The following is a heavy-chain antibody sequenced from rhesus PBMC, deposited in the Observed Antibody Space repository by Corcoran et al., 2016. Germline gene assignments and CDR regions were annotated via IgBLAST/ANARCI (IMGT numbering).Heavy chain of an antibody. D-gene: IGHD1-44*02. CDR2: ISLSGST. Sequence: QVQLQESGPGLVKPSETLSLTCAVSGYSISSGYGWSWIRRPPGKGLEWIGYISLSGSTSYNPSLKCRVTISRDTSQNQFSLKLSYVTAADTAVYYCARDGAWTPRDYWGQGVLVTVSS. J-gene: IGHJ4*01. CDR3: ARDGAWTPRDY. CDR1: GYSISSGYG. V-gene: IGHV4-122*02.